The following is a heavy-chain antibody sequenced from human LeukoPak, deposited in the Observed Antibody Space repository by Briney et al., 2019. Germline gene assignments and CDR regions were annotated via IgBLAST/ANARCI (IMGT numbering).Heavy chain of an antibody. Sequence: SVKVSCKASGFTFTRSAMQWVRQARGQRLEWIGWIVVGSGNTKYAQKFQERVTITRDMSTGTAYMELSSLRSEDTAVYYCAASGFGFGELPSYFYYYMDVWGKGTTVTISS. CDR3: AASGFGFGELPSYFYYYMDV. CDR1: GFTFTRSA. CDR2: IVVGSGNT. D-gene: IGHD3-10*01. J-gene: IGHJ6*03. V-gene: IGHV1-58*02.